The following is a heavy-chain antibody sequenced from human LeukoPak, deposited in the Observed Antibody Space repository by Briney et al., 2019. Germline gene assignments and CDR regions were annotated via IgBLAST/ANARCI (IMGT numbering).Heavy chain of an antibody. Sequence: ASVNVSCKASGYTFTDYYIHSVRQAPGQGLEWMGWINTNSGGTNYALKFQGRVTMTRDTSISTVYMEFSRLRSDDTAVYYCARVRLAGNYYDYGMDGWGQGSTVTVSS. J-gene: IGHJ6*02. D-gene: IGHD6-6*01. CDR1: GYTFTDYY. CDR2: INTNSGGT. V-gene: IGHV1-2*02. CDR3: ARVRLAGNYYDYGMDG.